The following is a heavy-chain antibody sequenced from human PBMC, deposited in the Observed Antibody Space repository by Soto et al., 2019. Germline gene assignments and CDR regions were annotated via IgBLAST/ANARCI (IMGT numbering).Heavy chain of an antibody. CDR1: GYTFTSYD. V-gene: IGHV1-8*01. Sequence: QVQLVQSGAEVRKPGASVKVSCEASGYTFTSYDIYWVRQATGQGLEWMGWMNPNTGNSGYAQKFQGRVTMTSDTSISTAHMELRSLRSEDTAVYDCARRAETNGWNGFGADKYYFDYWGQGTLVTVSS. CDR2: MNPNTGNS. CDR3: ARRAETNGWNGFGADKYYFDY. J-gene: IGHJ4*02. D-gene: IGHD1-1*01.